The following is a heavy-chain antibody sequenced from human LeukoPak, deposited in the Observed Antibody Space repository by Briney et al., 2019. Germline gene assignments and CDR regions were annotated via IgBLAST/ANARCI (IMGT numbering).Heavy chain of an antibody. CDR3: ARGGYCSSWFH. Sequence: SETLSLTCTVSGGSISSYYWSWIRQPPGKGLEWIGYIYYSGSTNYNPSLKSRVTISVDTSKNQFSLKLSSVTAADTAVYYCARGGYCSSWFHWGQGTLVTVSS. V-gene: IGHV4-59*01. CDR2: IYYSGST. CDR1: GGSISSYY. J-gene: IGHJ4*02. D-gene: IGHD6-13*01.